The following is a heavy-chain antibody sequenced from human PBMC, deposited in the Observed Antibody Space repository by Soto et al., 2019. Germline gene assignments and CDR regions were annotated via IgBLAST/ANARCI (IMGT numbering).Heavy chain of an antibody. CDR3: ARDRLSVRAGSDY. V-gene: IGHV3-33*01. CDR1: GFTFSSYG. Sequence: QVQLVESGGGVVQPGRSLRLSCAASGFTFSSYGMHWVRQAPGKGLEWVAVIWCDGSHTYYADSVKGRFTISRDNSKNTLYLQRNGVRAEDTAVYYCARDRLSVRAGSDYWGQGTLVTVSS. D-gene: IGHD6-19*01. J-gene: IGHJ4*02. CDR2: IWCDGSHT.